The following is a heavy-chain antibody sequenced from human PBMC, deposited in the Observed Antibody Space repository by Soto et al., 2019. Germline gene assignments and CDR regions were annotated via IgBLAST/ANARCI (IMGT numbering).Heavy chain of an antibody. D-gene: IGHD3-16*01. CDR3: ARRYGWAFDI. Sequence: SETLSLTCTVSGGSISTTSFYWAWIRQPPGKGLEWIGSINYSGTTYYTSSLRSRVTISVDTSKNQFSLKMSSVTAADTAVYYCARRYGWAFDIWGQGTMVTVSS. V-gene: IGHV4-39*01. J-gene: IGHJ3*02. CDR2: INYSGTT. CDR1: GGSISTTSFY.